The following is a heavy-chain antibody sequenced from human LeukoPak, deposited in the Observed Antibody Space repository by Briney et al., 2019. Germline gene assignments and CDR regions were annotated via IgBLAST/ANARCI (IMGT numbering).Heavy chain of an antibody. CDR1: GGSISNYY. CDR3: ARLIFGNYYDTSGYYT. D-gene: IGHD3-22*01. J-gene: IGHJ4*02. Sequence: SETLSLTCTVSGGSISNYYWDWIRQPPGKGLEWIGSIYYNGNTYYNPSLKSRVTISLDTSKNQFSLKLSSVTAADTAVYYCARLIFGNYYDTSGYYTWGQGTLVTISS. V-gene: IGHV4-39*07. CDR2: IYYNGNT.